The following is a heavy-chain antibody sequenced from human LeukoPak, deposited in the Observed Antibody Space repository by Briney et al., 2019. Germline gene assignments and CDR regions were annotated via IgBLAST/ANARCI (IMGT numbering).Heavy chain of an antibody. Sequence: GGSLRLSCAASGFTLSSYSMNWVRQAPGRGLEWVSYIGSSSTTIYYADSVKGRFTISRDNAKNSLYLQLNSLRAEDTAVYYCARTTSVRFDYWGQGTLVTVSS. CDR2: IGSSSTTI. CDR3: ARTTSVRFDY. J-gene: IGHJ4*02. V-gene: IGHV3-48*04. CDR1: GFTLSSYS. D-gene: IGHD1-14*01.